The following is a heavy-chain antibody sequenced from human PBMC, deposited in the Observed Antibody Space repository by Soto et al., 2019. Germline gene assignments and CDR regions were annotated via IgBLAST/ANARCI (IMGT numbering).Heavy chain of an antibody. CDR1: GFTFSDYY. V-gene: IGHV3-11*06. J-gene: IGHJ4*02. Sequence: LRLSCASSGFTFSDYYMSWILQAPVKGLEWVSYISSSSSYTNYADSVKGRFTISRDNAKNSLYLQMNSLRAEDTAVYYCARDSRFPPSNMDFDYWGQGTLVTVSS. D-gene: IGHD3-10*01. CDR2: ISSSSSYT. CDR3: ARDSRFPPSNMDFDY.